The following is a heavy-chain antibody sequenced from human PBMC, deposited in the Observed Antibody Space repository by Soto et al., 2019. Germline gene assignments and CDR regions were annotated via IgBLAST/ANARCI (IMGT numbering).Heavy chain of an antibody. Sequence: VQLVQSGAEVKKPGSSVKVSCKASGGTFSNYPFIWVRQAPGQGLDWMGGIIPIFGTTDYGQRFQGRVTITADESTNTAYMELSSLRSDDTAVYYCARGLYCGGGCYSHFDYWGQNPGHRLL. J-gene: IGHJ4*01. CDR2: IIPIFGTT. CDR3: ARGLYCGGGCYSHFDY. D-gene: IGHD2-21*02. CDR1: GGTFSNYP. V-gene: IGHV1-69*01.